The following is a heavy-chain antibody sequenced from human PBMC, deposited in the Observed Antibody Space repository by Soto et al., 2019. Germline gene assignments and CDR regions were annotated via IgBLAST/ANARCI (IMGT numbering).Heavy chain of an antibody. CDR1: SVSIYSGSFH. CDR2: INFSGST. Sequence: SETLSLTCTVSSVSIYSGSFHWGWIRQPPGKGLEWIGSINFSGSTYYNPSLKSRVTISVDTSKNQFSLNLRSVTAADTAVYYCARRHAPRYTTGNNHFGLWGQGSLVTVSS. CDR3: ARRHAPRYTTGNNHFGL. J-gene: IGHJ4*02. V-gene: IGHV4-39*01. D-gene: IGHD1-1*01.